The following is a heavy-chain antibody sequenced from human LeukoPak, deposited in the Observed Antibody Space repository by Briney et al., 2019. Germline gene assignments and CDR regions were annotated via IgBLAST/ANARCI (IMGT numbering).Heavy chain of an antibody. CDR1: GGSISNTNW. V-gene: IGHV4-4*02. CDR3: SRENGAFSPFGY. Sequence: SETLSLTCGVSGGSISNTNWWRWVRQPPGQGLEWIGEISLTGLTHYNPSLESRVTLSLDKSKNQLSLNLTSVTAADTAVYYCSRENGAFSPFGYWGQGTLVTV. CDR2: ISLTGLT. D-gene: IGHD2-8*01. J-gene: IGHJ4*02.